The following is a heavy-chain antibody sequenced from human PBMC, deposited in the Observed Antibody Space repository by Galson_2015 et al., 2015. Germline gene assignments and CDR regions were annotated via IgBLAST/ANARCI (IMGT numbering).Heavy chain of an antibody. V-gene: IGHV3-48*01. Sequence: SLRLSCAASGFTFSSYSMNWVRQAPGKGLEWVSYISSSSNTIYYTDSVKGRLTISRDNAKNSLYLQMNSLRAEDTAVYYCAREGKRFAGTFDIWGQWTMVTVSS. CDR3: AREGKRFAGTFDI. CDR1: GFTFSSYS. D-gene: IGHD3-10*01. J-gene: IGHJ3*02. CDR2: ISSSSNTI.